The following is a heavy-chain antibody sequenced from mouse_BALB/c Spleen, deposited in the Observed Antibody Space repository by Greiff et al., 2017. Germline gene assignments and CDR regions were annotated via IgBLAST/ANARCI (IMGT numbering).Heavy chain of an antibody. V-gene: IGHV5-17*02. D-gene: IGHD3-3*01. CDR2: ISSGSSTI. Sequence: EVQRVESGGGLVQPGGSRKLSCAASGFTFSSFGMHWVRQAPEKGLEWVAYISSGSSTIYYADTVKGRFTISRDNPKNTLFLQMTSLRSEDTAMYYCARSKGAMDYWGQGTSVTVSS. CDR3: ARSKGAMDY. J-gene: IGHJ4*01. CDR1: GFTFSSFG.